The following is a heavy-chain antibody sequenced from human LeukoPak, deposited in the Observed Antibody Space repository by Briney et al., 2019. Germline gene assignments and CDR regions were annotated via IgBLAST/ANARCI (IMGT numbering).Heavy chain of an antibody. CDR2: IYTSGST. D-gene: IGHD6-6*01. Sequence: SETLSLTCTVSGGSIGSGSYYWSWIRQPAGKGLEWIGRIYTSGSTNYNPSLKSRVTISVDTSKNQFSLKLSSVTAADTAVYYCARYGSSSLRAGYYYYMDVWGKGTTVTVSS. CDR1: GGSIGSGSYY. V-gene: IGHV4-61*02. CDR3: ARYGSSSLRAGYYYYMDV. J-gene: IGHJ6*03.